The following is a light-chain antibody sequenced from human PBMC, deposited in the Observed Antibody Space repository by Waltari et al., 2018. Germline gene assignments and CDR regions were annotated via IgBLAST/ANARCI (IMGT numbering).Light chain of an antibody. CDR2: EGN. CDR1: SRDVGSTDFNL. Sequence: QSALTQPAPGSGSPGQSITLPCTGTSRDVGSTDFNLFSWYQQHPGKAPKLMIYEGNKRPSGVSSRFSGSKSGNTASLTISGLQAEDEADYYCCSYAGSDTWVFGGGTKLTVL. J-gene: IGLJ3*02. CDR3: CSYAGSDTWV. V-gene: IGLV2-23*01.